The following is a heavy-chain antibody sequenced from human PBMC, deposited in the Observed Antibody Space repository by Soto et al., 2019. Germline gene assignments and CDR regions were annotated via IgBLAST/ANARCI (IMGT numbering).Heavy chain of an antibody. CDR1: GGSISSGDYY. V-gene: IGHV4-30-4*01. Sequence: QLQESGPGLVKPSQTLFLTCTVSGGSISSGDYYWSWIRQPPGKGLEWSGYTYKSGGTYYNPSLRSRVAMSVDTPKNQFSLRLSSVTAADTAIYYCAREDTAMVDYWGQGTLVTVSS. J-gene: IGHJ4*02. D-gene: IGHD5-18*01. CDR2: TYKSGGT. CDR3: AREDTAMVDY.